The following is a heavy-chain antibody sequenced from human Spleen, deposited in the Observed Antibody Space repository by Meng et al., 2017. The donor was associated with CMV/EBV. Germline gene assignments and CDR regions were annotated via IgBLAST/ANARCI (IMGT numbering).Heavy chain of an antibody. CDR1: GGTYSSSA. V-gene: IGHV1-69*05. J-gene: IGHJ4*02. Sequence: CKASGGTYSSSAISWVRQAPGQRLEWMGGIIPIFGTPNYAQKFQGRVTFTTDESTNTAYMELSSLRSEDTAVYYCASRTSYNWNFDYWGQGTLVTVSS. D-gene: IGHD1-20*01. CDR3: ASRTSYNWNFDY. CDR2: IIPIFGTP.